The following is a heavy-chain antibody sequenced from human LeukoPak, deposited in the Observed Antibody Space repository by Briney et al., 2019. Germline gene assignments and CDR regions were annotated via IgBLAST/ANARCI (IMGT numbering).Heavy chain of an antibody. Sequence: ASVKVSCKASGYTFTSYGISWVRQAPGQGLEWMGWISAYNGNTNYAQKLQGRVTMTTDTSTSTAYMELRSLRSDDTAVYYCARDRGATVTTDLGYWGQGTLDTVSS. J-gene: IGHJ4*02. V-gene: IGHV1-18*01. CDR1: GYTFTSYG. CDR2: ISAYNGNT. CDR3: ARDRGATVTTDLGY. D-gene: IGHD4-11*01.